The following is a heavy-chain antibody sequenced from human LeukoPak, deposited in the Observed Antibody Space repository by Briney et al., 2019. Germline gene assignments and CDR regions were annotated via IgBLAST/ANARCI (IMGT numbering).Heavy chain of an antibody. V-gene: IGHV3-30-3*01. J-gene: IGHJ4*02. CDR3: ARVPLKAAARLKDDY. CDR1: GFTFSSYA. Sequence: GGSLRLSCAASGFTFSSYAMHWARQAPGKGLEWVAVISYDGSNKYYADSVKGRFTISRDNSKNTLYLQMNSLRAEDTAVYYCARVPLKAAARLKDDYWGQGTLVTVSS. CDR2: ISYDGSNK. D-gene: IGHD6-13*01.